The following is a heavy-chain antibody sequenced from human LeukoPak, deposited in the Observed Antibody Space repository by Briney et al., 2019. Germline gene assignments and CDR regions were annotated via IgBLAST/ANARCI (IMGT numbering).Heavy chain of an antibody. J-gene: IGHJ4*02. D-gene: IGHD3-10*01. Sequence: SETLSLTCTVSGYSISSGYYWGWIRQPPGKGLEWIGEINHSGSTNYNPSLKSRVTISVDTSKNQFSLKLSSVTAADTAVYYCARQGLWFGELRSNFDYWGQGTLVTVSS. CDR1: GYSISSGYY. CDR3: ARQGLWFGELRSNFDY. CDR2: INHSGST. V-gene: IGHV4-38-2*02.